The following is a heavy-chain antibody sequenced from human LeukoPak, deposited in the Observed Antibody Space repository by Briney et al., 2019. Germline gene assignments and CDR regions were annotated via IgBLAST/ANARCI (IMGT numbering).Heavy chain of an antibody. V-gene: IGHV3-48*02. Sequence: GGSLRLSCAAPGFTFSSYSMNWVRQAPGKGMEWVSYISSISSTIYYAESVKCRFTISRDNAKNSLYLQMNSLRDEDTAVYYCARDVRYYYDSSGYYSYYYYGMDVWGQGTTVTVSS. CDR1: GFTFSSYS. D-gene: IGHD3-22*01. J-gene: IGHJ6*02. CDR3: ARDVRYYYDSSGYYSYYYYGMDV. CDR2: ISSISSTI.